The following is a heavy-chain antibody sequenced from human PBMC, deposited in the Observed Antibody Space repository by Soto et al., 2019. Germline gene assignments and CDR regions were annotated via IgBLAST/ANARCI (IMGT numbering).Heavy chain of an antibody. J-gene: IGHJ4*02. V-gene: IGHV3-11*01. Sequence: QVQLVESGGGLVKPGGSLRLSCAASGFSFSEYYMSWVRQAPGKGLEWVSYISGGSDTIYYADSVKGRFTISRDNAKNSLYLHMNSLRTEDTAVYYCATVRRVGISDSWGQGTLVTVSS. CDR2: ISGGSDTI. D-gene: IGHD3-10*01. CDR1: GFSFSEYY. CDR3: ATVRRVGISDS.